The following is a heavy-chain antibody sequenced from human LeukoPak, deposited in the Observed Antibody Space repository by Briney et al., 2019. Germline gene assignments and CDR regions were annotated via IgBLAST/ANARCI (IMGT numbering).Heavy chain of an antibody. J-gene: IGHJ4*02. D-gene: IGHD6-19*01. CDR3: VTSVAMAGADS. CDR1: GGSFSGYY. Sequence: NPSETLSLTRAVFGGSFSGYYWSWIRQPPGKGLQWIGEINHTGATNYNPSLKSRVTMSVDTPMNQFSLKLNSVTAADTAVYYCVTSVAMAGADSWGQGTLVSVSS. CDR2: INHTGAT. V-gene: IGHV4-34*01.